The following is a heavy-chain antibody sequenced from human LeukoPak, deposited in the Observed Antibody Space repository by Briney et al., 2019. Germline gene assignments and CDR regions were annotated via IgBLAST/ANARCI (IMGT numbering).Heavy chain of an antibody. Sequence: GRSLRLSCAASGFTFDDYAMHWVRQAPGKGLEWVSGISWNSGSIGYADSVKGRFTISRDNAKNSLYLQMNSLRAEDTALYYCAKAPRPLLYSGYGMGDAFDIWGQGTMVTVSS. CDR3: AKAPRPLLYSGYGMGDAFDI. CDR1: GFTFDDYA. CDR2: ISWNSGSI. V-gene: IGHV3-9*01. J-gene: IGHJ3*02. D-gene: IGHD5-12*01.